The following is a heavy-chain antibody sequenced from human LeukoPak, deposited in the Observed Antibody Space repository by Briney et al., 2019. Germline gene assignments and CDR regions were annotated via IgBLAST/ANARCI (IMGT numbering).Heavy chain of an antibody. Sequence: PSETLSLTCAVYGGSFSGYYWSWIRQPPGKGLEWIGEINHSGSTNYNPSLKSRVTISVETSKNQFSLKLSSVTAVDTAVYYCARGYSSSWFANYFDYWGQGTLVTVSS. CDR3: ARGYSSSWFANYFDY. V-gene: IGHV4-34*01. CDR1: GGSFSGYY. CDR2: INHSGST. D-gene: IGHD6-13*01. J-gene: IGHJ4*02.